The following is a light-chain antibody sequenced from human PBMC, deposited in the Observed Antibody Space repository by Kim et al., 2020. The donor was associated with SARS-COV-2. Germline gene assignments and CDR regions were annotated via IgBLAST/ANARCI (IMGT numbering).Light chain of an antibody. Sequence: TEERATRTCRTSEKINKKLTWHQQKPGQAHGPRIYGTGTGTTGSPAIFSGSGSGILFSLTIKSLQSEDSAIDYCQQYNQWPNTFGQGTRLEIK. CDR1: EKINKK. J-gene: IGKJ5*01. V-gene: IGKV3D-15*01. CDR2: GTG. CDR3: QQYNQWPNT.